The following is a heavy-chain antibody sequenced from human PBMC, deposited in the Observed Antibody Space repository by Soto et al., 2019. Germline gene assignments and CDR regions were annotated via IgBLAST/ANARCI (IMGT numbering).Heavy chain of an antibody. Sequence: SETLSLTCTVSGGSITSGGYYWSWIRQHPGKGLEWLGYIYDSGSTFYNPSLKSRITLSVDTSKNQFSLKLSTVTVADTAVYFCARKQAGYFYGIDYWGQGTLVTVSS. CDR2: IYDSGST. J-gene: IGHJ4*02. D-gene: IGHD3-10*01. CDR3: ARKQAGYFYGIDY. V-gene: IGHV4-31*03. CDR1: GGSITSGGYY.